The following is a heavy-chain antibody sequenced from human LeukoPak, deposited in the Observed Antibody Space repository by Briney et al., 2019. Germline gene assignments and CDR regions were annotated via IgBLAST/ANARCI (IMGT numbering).Heavy chain of an antibody. Sequence: SDTLSLPCSLSGHSISSYYWHWLRHPAGKALEGIGRIHTSGSTDYNPSLNSRVTMSEDTSRDQFSLKLSSVTAADTAVYYCARETNDSGGNYGLDVWGQGTTVTVSS. CDR2: IHTSGST. CDR3: ARETNDSGGNYGLDV. J-gene: IGHJ6*02. V-gene: IGHV4-4*07. CDR1: GHSISSYY. D-gene: IGHD3-22*01.